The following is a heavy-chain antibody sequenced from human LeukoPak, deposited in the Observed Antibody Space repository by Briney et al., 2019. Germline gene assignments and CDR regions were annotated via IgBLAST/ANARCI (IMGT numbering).Heavy chain of an antibody. V-gene: IGHV3-74*01. D-gene: IGHD3-3*01. CDR3: TSDRVFFGLDL. J-gene: IGHJ6*02. Sequence: GGSLRLSCGASGFTFDRYWMHWVRQAPGQGLVWVSRIKENGRETSYADSVKGRFTISRDNAKNTVYLQMNSLRVEDTAVYYCTSDRVFFGLDLRGQGTTVVVSS. CDR1: GFTFDRYW. CDR2: IKENGRET.